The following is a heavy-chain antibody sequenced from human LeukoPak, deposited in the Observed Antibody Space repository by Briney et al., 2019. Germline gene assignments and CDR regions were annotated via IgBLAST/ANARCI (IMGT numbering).Heavy chain of an antibody. Sequence: SETLSLTCTVSGGSISSGGYYWSWIRQHPGTGLEWIGYIYYSGSTYYNPSLKSRVTISVDTSKNQFSLKLSSVTAADTAVYCCAREYDSSGYPGYNWFDPWGQGTLVTVSS. CDR3: AREYDSSGYPGYNWFDP. CDR2: IYYSGST. CDR1: GGSISSGGYY. V-gene: IGHV4-31*03. D-gene: IGHD3-22*01. J-gene: IGHJ5*02.